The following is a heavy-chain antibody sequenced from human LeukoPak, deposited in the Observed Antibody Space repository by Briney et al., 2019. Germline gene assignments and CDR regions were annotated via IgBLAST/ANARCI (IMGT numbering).Heavy chain of an antibody. CDR1: GFTFSSYA. CDR2: ISGSGRST. V-gene: IGHV3-23*01. D-gene: IGHD3-16*01. Sequence: GGSLRLSCAASGFTFSSYAMNWVRQAPGKGLEWVSTISGSGRSTYYADSVKGRFTISRDNSKNTLYLQMNSLRAEDTAVYYCAKDGAVQYYFDYWGQGTLVTVSS. CDR3: AKDGAVQYYFDY. J-gene: IGHJ4*02.